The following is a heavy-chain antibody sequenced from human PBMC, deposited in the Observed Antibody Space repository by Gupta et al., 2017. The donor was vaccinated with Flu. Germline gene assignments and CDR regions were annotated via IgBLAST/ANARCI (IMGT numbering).Heavy chain of an antibody. CDR3: ARVPIYGWLRPGTYYYYYMDV. CDR2: TRNKANSYTT. Sequence: VGRTRNKANSYTTEYAASVKGRFTISRDDSKNSLYLQMNSLKTEDTAVYYCARVPIYGWLRPGTYYYYYMDVWGKGTTVTVSS. J-gene: IGHJ6*03. D-gene: IGHD5-12*01. V-gene: IGHV3-72*01.